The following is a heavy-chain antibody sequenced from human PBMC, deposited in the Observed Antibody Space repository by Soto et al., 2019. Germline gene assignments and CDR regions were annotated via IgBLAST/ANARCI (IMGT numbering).Heavy chain of an antibody. J-gene: IGHJ4*02. Sequence: ETLSLTCTVYGVSFSGYYWSWIRQPPGKGLEWIGEINHSGSTNYNPSLKSRVTISVDTSKNQFSLKLSSVTAADTAVYYCARVNGLYFDWLLYEGGPFDYWGQGTLVTVYS. CDR3: ARVNGLYFDWLLYEGGPFDY. CDR2: INHSGST. CDR1: GVSFSGYY. V-gene: IGHV4-34*01. D-gene: IGHD3-9*01.